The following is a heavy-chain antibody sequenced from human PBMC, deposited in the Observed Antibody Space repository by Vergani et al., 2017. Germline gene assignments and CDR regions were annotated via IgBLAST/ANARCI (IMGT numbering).Heavy chain of an antibody. CDR1: GGSISSYY. CDR3: ARDPSDGGNPNWFDP. V-gene: IGHV4-59*01. J-gene: IGHJ5*02. Sequence: QVQLQESGPGLVKPSETLSLTCTVFGGSISSYYWSWIRQPPGKGLEWIGYIYYSGSTNYNPSLKSRVTISVDTSKNQFSLKLSSVTAADTAVYYCARDPSDGGNPNWFDPWGQGTLVTVSS. CDR2: IYYSGST. D-gene: IGHD4-23*01.